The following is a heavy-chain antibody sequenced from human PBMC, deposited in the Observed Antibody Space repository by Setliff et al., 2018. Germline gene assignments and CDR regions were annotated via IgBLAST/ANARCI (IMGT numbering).Heavy chain of an antibody. J-gene: IGHJ6*02. CDR1: GGSISSGSYY. V-gene: IGHV4-61*09. CDR3: ARGTPLYYYGMDV. CDR2: IYTSGST. Sequence: SETLSLTCTVSGGSISSGSYYWSWIRQPAGKGLEWIGHIYTSGSTNYNPSLKSRVTISVDTSKNQFSLKLSSVTAADTAVYYCARGTPLYYYGMDVWGQGTTVTVSS.